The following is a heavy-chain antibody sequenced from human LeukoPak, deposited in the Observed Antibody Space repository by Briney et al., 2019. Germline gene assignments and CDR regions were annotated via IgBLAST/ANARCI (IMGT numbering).Heavy chain of an antibody. J-gene: IGHJ4*02. CDR3: AREVGIREHFDY. Sequence: ASVKVSCKASGYTFINFYMHWVRQAPGQGLEWMGIINPSGGSTGYAQKFQGRVTMTRDTSTSTVYMELSSLRSEDTAVYYCAREVGIREHFDYWGRGTPVTVSS. CDR1: GYTFINFY. V-gene: IGHV1-46*01. D-gene: IGHD1-26*01. CDR2: INPSGGST.